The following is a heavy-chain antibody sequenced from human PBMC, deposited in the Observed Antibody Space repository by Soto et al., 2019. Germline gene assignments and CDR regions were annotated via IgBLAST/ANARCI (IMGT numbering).Heavy chain of an antibody. V-gene: IGHV4-34*01. J-gene: IGHJ4*02. CDR1: GGSFSGYY. CDR3: VRCIRTVTTSFDY. CDR2: INHSGST. Sequence: QVQLQQWGAGLLKPSETLSLTCAVYGGSFSGYYWSWIRQPPGKGLEWIGEINHSGSTNYNPSLKSRVTISVDTSKTTFSLKMSSVTDADKAEYYCVRCIRTVTTSFDYWGQGTLVTVSS. D-gene: IGHD4-17*01.